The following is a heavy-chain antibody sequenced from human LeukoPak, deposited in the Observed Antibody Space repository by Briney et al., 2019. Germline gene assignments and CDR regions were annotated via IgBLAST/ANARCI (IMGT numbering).Heavy chain of an antibody. CDR2: IGSTI. Sequence: PGGSLRLSCVASGFSLSDYYMSWIRQAPGKGLEWVSYIGSTIYYADSVKGRFTISRDNAKNSLYLQMNSLRAEDTAVYYCAKGEATVTSWGQGTLVTVSS. CDR1: GFSLSDYY. V-gene: IGHV3-11*01. D-gene: IGHD4-11*01. J-gene: IGHJ5*02. CDR3: AKGEATVTS.